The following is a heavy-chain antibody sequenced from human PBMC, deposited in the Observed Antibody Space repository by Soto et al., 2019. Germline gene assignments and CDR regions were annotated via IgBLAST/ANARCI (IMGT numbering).Heavy chain of an antibody. CDR3: VKANDQQLVEGGPFDM. CDR1: GFTFDDFA. J-gene: IGHJ3*02. D-gene: IGHD6-13*01. CDR2: INWSGGSS. V-gene: IGHV3-9*01. Sequence: EAQLVESGGGLVQPGRSLRLSCAASGFTFDDFAMHWVRQAPGKGLEWVSGINWSGGSSGYSDSVKGRFTISRDNAKNSLSLQMNSLRVEDTALFYCVKANDQQLVEGGPFDMWGQGTMVTVS.